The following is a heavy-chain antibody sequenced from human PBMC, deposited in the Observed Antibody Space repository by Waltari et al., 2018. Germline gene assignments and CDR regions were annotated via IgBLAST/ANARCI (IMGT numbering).Heavy chain of an antibody. D-gene: IGHD1-26*01. CDR3: AKQGGNYPKLFFDMDV. V-gene: IGHV3-30*02. CDR2: IRVDGRLT. Sequence: QVQLVESGGGVVQPGGSLRLSCVTSGFSLTDYGLHWVRQAPGKGVGWVAVIRVDGRLTDYAYSVQGRFHVSSDSAERRVSWQMNTLSGEDTAVYYCAKQGGNYPKLFFDMDVWGKGTTVTVSS. CDR1: GFSLTDYG. J-gene: IGHJ6*03.